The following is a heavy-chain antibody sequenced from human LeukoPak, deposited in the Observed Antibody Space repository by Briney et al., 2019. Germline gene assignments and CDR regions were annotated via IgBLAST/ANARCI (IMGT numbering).Heavy chain of an antibody. CDR3: AREEMATVKTFDY. CDR1: GDSVSSDSVT. Sequence: SQTLSLTCAISGDSVSSDSVTWSWIRQSPSRGLEWLGRTYYRSKWFSDYAVFVKSRISINPDTSKNQFSLQLNSVTPEDTAMYYCAREEMATVKTFDYWGQGTLVTVSS. V-gene: IGHV6-1*01. CDR2: TYYRSKWFS. D-gene: IGHD5-24*01. J-gene: IGHJ4*02.